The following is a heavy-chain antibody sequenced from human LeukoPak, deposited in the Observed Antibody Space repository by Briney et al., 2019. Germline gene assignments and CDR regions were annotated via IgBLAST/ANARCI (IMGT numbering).Heavy chain of an antibody. CDR3: ARGKGIAVAGIDY. D-gene: IGHD6-19*01. V-gene: IGHV3-7*01. J-gene: IGHJ4*02. CDR1: GFTFSSYG. Sequence: GGSLRLSCAASGFTFSSYGMSWVRQAPGKGLEWVADINQDGSEKYYVDSVKGRFTISRDNAKNSLYLQMNSLRAEDTAVYYCARGKGIAVAGIDYWGQGTLVTVSS. CDR2: INQDGSEK.